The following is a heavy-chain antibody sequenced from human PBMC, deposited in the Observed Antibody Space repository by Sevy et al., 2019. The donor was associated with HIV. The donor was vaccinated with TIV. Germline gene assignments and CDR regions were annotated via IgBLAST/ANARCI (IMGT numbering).Heavy chain of an antibody. J-gene: IGHJ4*02. D-gene: IGHD1-26*01. Sequence: GGSLRLSCAASGFTFSPYWMTWVRQAPGKGLEWVANIRPDGSDKYYVDSGKGRSSITTNNAKNSVYLQMNSLGADDTAMYYCARGVGLDCWGQGALVIVAS. CDR3: ARGVGLDC. V-gene: IGHV3-7*01. CDR1: GFTFSPYW. CDR2: IRPDGSDK.